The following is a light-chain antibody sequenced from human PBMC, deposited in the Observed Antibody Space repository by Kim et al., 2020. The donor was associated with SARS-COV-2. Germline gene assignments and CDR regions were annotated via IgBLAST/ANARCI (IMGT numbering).Light chain of an antibody. CDR1: NSNIGKNY. J-gene: IGLJ2*01. V-gene: IGLV1-47*01. CDR3: AAWDDSLSGRI. CDR2: RND. Sequence: GQTVTISCSGSNSNIGKNYVFWYQQLPGTAPKLLIYRNDQRPSGVPDRFSGSKSGTSASLTFSGLRSEDEGDYYCAAWDDSLSGRIFGGGTQLTVL.